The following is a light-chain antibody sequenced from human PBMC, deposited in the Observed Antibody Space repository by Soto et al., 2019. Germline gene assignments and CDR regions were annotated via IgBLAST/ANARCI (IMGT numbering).Light chain of an antibody. Sequence: ETALTQSPGTVSLSPGERATLSCTTSQSVRSNYLAWYQQKPGQAPRLLIYGVFSRATGIPDRFSGSGSGTDFTLTISGLEPEDSAVYYCQHYDGSPRTFGQGTKLEI. CDR3: QHYDGSPRT. J-gene: IGKJ2*01. V-gene: IGKV3-20*01. CDR1: QSVRSNY. CDR2: GVF.